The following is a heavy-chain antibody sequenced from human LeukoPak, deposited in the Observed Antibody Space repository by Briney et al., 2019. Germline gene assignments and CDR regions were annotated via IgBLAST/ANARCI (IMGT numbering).Heavy chain of an antibody. D-gene: IGHD1-26*01. V-gene: IGHV4-4*07. CDR2: IYTSGST. Sequence: SETLSLTCTVSGGSISSYYWSWIRQPAGKGLEWIGRIYTSGSTNYNPSLKSRVTMSVDTSKNQFSLKLSSVTAADTAVYYCARALRWELLDWFDPWGQGTLVTVSS. J-gene: IGHJ5*02. CDR3: ARALRWELLDWFDP. CDR1: GGSISSYY.